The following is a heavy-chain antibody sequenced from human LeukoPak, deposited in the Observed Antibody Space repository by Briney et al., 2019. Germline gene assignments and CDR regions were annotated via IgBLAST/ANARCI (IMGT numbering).Heavy chain of an antibody. Sequence: PSQTLSLTCTVSGGSISSGSYYWSWIRQPAGKGLEWIGRGYTSGSTNYNPSLKSRVTISVDTSKNQFSLRLSSVTAADTAVYYCARGLHGYFDYWGQGTLVTVSS. J-gene: IGHJ4*02. V-gene: IGHV4-61*02. CDR3: ARGLHGYFDY. CDR2: GYTSGST. CDR1: GGSISSGSYY.